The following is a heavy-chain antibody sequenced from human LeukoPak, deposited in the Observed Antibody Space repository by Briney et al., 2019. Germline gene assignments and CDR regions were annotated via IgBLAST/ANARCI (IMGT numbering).Heavy chain of an antibody. J-gene: IGHJ4*02. CDR3: AKDIYYDSSGHVDY. V-gene: IGHV3-74*01. CDR1: RFTFSTYW. Sequence: GGSLRLSCAASRFTFSTYWMHWVRQAPGKGLVWVSRINSDGSSTGYADSVKGRFTISRDNAKNTLYLQMNSLRAEDTALYYCAKDIYYDSSGHVDYWGQGTLVTVSS. D-gene: IGHD3-22*01. CDR2: INSDGSST.